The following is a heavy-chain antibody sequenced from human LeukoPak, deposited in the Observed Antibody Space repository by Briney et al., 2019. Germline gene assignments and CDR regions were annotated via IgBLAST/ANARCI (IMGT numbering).Heavy chain of an antibody. Sequence: PGGSLRLSCTASGFTLAVYAMSWFRQAPGKGLEWVGFIRSKAYGGTTEYAASVKGRFTISRDDSKSIAYLQMNSLKTEDTAVYYCTREGYYDFWSGYSLFDYWGQGTLVTVSS. V-gene: IGHV3-49*03. J-gene: IGHJ4*02. D-gene: IGHD3-3*01. CDR2: IRSKAYGGTT. CDR3: TREGYYDFWSGYSLFDY. CDR1: GFTLAVYA.